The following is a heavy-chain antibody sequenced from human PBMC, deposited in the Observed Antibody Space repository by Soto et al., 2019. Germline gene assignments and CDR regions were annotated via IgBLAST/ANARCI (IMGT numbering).Heavy chain of an antibody. CDR1: GGTFSSYA. CDR2: IIPIFGKA. J-gene: IGHJ6*02. CDR3: ARDLYYYESSGHLNYYGMDV. D-gene: IGHD3-22*01. V-gene: IGHV1-69*01. Sequence: QVQLVQSGAEVKKPGSSVKVSCKASGGTFSSYAISWVRQAPGQGLEWMGGIIPIFGKANYAQKFQGRVTITADEATSTAYMELSSLRSEDTAVYYGARDLYYYESSGHLNYYGMDVWGQGTTVTVSS.